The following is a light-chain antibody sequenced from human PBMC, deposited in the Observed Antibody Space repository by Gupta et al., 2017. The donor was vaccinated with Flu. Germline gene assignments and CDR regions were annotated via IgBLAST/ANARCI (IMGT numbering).Light chain of an antibody. J-gene: IGLJ1*01. CDR1: HSNNESNG. CDR2: DDD. CDR3: AAWDDSLNAYV. Sequence: QSVLTQPPSVSEAPRQRVTLSCSGSHSNNESNGVNWYRQLPGKPPQRLICDDDLHPSGVSDRFSGSKSGTSAFLSISDLQPEDEADYYCAAWDDSLNAYVFGTGTTVTVL. V-gene: IGLV1-36*01.